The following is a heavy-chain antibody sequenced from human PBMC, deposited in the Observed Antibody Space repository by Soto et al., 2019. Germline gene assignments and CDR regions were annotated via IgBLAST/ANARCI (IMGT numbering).Heavy chain of an antibody. V-gene: IGHV4-39*01. Sequence: SETLSLTCTVSGGSISDSSYFWDWIRQPPGKGLERIGNIYYSGSTYYNPSLKSRITISVDTSKNQFSLKLSSVTAADTAVYYCARIPTRRSSSGNYWGQGTLVTVSS. D-gene: IGHD6-13*01. CDR2: IYYSGST. J-gene: IGHJ4*02. CDR1: GGSISDSSYF. CDR3: ARIPTRRSSSGNY.